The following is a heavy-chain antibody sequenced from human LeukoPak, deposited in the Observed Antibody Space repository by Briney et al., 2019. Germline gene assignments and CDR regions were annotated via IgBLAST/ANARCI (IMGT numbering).Heavy chain of an antibody. Sequence: GGSLRLSCAASGFTFSSYSMNWVRQAPGKGLEWVSSISSSSSYIYYADSVKGRFTISRDNAKNSLYLQMNSLRAEDTAVYYCATFEYSSSSAGAFDIWGQGTMVTVSS. V-gene: IGHV3-21*01. J-gene: IGHJ3*02. CDR2: ISSSSSYI. CDR1: GFTFSSYS. D-gene: IGHD6-6*01. CDR3: ATFEYSSSSAGAFDI.